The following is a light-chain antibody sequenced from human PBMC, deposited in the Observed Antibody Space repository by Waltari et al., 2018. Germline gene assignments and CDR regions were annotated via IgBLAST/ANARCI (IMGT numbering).Light chain of an antibody. Sequence: QSALTQPASVSGSPGQSITISCTGTSSDVGSYDLVSWYQQHPGKAPKVMIFEVSKRPSWVSNRFSGLRSSNTASLTISGLQAEDEADYYCCSYAGSSVLFGGGTKLTVL. CDR3: CSYAGSSVL. V-gene: IGLV2-23*02. CDR2: EVS. J-gene: IGLJ2*01. CDR1: SSDVGSYDL.